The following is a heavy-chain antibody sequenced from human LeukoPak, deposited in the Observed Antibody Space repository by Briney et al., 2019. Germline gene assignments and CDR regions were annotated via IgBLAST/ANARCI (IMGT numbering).Heavy chain of an antibody. J-gene: IGHJ3*02. CDR2: ISGSGGST. CDR3: ARDGGWGGGYDPHWAFDI. V-gene: IGHV3-23*01. D-gene: IGHD3-16*01. CDR1: GFTFSSYA. Sequence: PGGSLRLSCAASGFTFSSYAMSWVRQAPGKGLEWVSAISGSGGSTYYADSVKGRFTIFRDNSKNTLYLQMNSLRAEDTAVYYCARDGGWGGGYDPHWAFDIWGQGTMVTVSS.